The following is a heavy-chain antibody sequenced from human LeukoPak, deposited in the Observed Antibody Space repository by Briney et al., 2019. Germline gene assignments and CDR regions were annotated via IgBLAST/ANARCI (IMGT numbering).Heavy chain of an antibody. D-gene: IGHD5-18*01. Sequence: PGGSLRLSCAASGFTFHTYTLSWVRQAPGKGLEWVAGIEGEGFTNYADSVRGRFTISRDNAKNSLYLQMNSLRAEDTSVYYCWMLDTAMVFDYWGQGTLVTVSS. CDR1: GFTFHTYT. V-gene: IGHV3-21*01. CDR3: WMLDTAMVFDY. CDR2: IEGEGFT. J-gene: IGHJ4*02.